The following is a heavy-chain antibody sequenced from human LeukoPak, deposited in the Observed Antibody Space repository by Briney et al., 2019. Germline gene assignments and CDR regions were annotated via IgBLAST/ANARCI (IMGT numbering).Heavy chain of an antibody. CDR2: ISGSGGST. V-gene: IGHV3-23*01. J-gene: IGHJ5*02. Sequence: GGSLRLSCAASGFTFSSYAMSWVRQAPGKGLEWVSAISGSGGSTYYADSVKGRFTISRDNSKNTLYLQMDSLRAEDTAVYYCAKGDNYDLLTGYSNNWFDPWGQGTLVTVSS. D-gene: IGHD3-9*01. CDR3: AKGDNYDLLTGYSNNWFDP. CDR1: GFTFSSYA.